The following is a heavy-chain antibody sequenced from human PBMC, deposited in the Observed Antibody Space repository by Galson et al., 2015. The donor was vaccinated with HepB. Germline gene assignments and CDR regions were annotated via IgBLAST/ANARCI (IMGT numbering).Heavy chain of an antibody. Sequence: SVKVSCKASGYIFTSYYMHWVRQAPGQGLEWMGIINPSGGSTSYAQKLQGRVTMTRDTSTSTVYMELSSLRSEDTAVYYCARAPKGIAAAGPFDYWGQGTLVTVSS. CDR3: ARAPKGIAAAGPFDY. D-gene: IGHD6-13*01. CDR1: GYIFTSYY. J-gene: IGHJ4*02. CDR2: INPSGGST. V-gene: IGHV1-46*04.